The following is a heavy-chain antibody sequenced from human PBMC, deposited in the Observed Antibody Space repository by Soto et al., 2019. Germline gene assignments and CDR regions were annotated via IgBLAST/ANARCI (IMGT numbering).Heavy chain of an antibody. V-gene: IGHV4-59*08. D-gene: IGHD3-3*01. Sequence: SETLSLTCTVSGGSISGYSWSWIRQPPGKGLEWIGYIYYSGTTNYNPSLKSRVTISVDTSKNQFSLKLSSVTAADTAVYYCARLRQENYDFWSGYPNFDYWGQGTLVTVSS. J-gene: IGHJ4*02. CDR1: GGSISGYS. CDR2: IYYSGTT. CDR3: ARLRQENYDFWSGYPNFDY.